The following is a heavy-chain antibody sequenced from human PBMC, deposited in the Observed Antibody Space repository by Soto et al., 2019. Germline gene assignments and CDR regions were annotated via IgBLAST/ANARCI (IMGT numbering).Heavy chain of an antibody. Sequence: QVQLQESGPGLVKPSQTLSLTCTVSGGSISSGGYYWSWIRQHPGKGLEWIGYIYYSGSTYYNPSLKSRXXIXVXXSKNQFSLKLSSVTAADTAVYYCARVLGQWLVLDRWGQGTLVTVSS. CDR3: ARVLGQWLVLDR. CDR1: GGSISSGGYY. J-gene: IGHJ5*02. CDR2: IYYSGST. D-gene: IGHD6-19*01. V-gene: IGHV4-31*03.